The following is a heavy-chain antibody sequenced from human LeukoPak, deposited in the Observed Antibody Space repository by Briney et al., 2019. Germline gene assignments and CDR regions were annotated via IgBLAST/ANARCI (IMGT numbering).Heavy chain of an antibody. J-gene: IGHJ4*02. CDR1: GGTFSSYA. V-gene: IGHV1-2*02. Sequence: ASVKVSCKASGGTFSSYAISWVRQAPGQGLEWMGWINPNSGGTNYAQKFQGRVTMTRDTSISTAYMELSRLRSDDTAVYYCARDSYDYGDYWGQGTLVTVSS. CDR3: ARDSYDYGDY. CDR2: INPNSGGT. D-gene: IGHD3-16*01.